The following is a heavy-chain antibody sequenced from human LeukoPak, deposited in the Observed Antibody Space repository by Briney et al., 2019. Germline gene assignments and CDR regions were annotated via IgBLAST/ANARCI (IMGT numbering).Heavy chain of an antibody. CDR2: ISSSSSYI. Sequence: GGSLRLSCAASEFTFSSYSMNWVRQAPGKGLEWVSSISSSSSYIYYADSVKGRLTISRDNAKNSLYLQMNSLRAEDTAVYYCARGKGAFDIWGQGTMVTVSS. V-gene: IGHV3-21*01. J-gene: IGHJ3*02. CDR1: EFTFSSYS. CDR3: ARGKGAFDI.